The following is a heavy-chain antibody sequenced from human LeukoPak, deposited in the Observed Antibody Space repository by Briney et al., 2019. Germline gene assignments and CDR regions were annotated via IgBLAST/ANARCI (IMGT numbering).Heavy chain of an antibody. CDR2: ISGSGGST. J-gene: IGHJ4*02. V-gene: IGHV3-23*01. CDR3: ARSGFVYCSSTSCFLSGYFDY. Sequence: GGSLRLSCAASGFTFSSYAMSLVRQAPGKGLEWVSAISGSGGSTYYADSVKGRFTISRDNSKNTLYLQMNSLRAEDTAVYYCARSGFVYCSSTSCFLSGYFDYWGQGTLVTVSS. CDR1: GFTFSSYA. D-gene: IGHD2-2*01.